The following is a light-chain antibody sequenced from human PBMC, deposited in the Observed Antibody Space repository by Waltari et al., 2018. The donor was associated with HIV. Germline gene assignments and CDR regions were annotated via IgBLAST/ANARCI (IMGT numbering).Light chain of an antibody. CDR3: CSYAGTYTYV. Sequence: QSALTQPRSVSGSPGQTVTISCTGTSSDVGGYDYVSWFQQHPDKAPKRIIYDVGQRPSGVPDRFSGSKSGNTAFLTISGLQAEYEADYYCCSYAGTYTYVFGSGTEVTAL. CDR1: SSDVGGYDY. V-gene: IGLV2-11*01. J-gene: IGLJ1*01. CDR2: DVG.